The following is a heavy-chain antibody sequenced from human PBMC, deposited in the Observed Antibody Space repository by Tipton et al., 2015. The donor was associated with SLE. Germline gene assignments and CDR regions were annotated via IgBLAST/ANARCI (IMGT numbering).Heavy chain of an antibody. D-gene: IGHD6-19*01. V-gene: IGHV3-23*01. CDR3: AKEPRSSGWKNPWEY. J-gene: IGHJ4*02. CDR1: GFTFSSYS. Sequence: SLRLSCAASGFTFSSYSMNWVRQAPGKGLEWVSSISGSGGSTYCADSVKGRFTISRDNSKNTLYLQMNSLRAEDTAVYYCAKEPRSSGWKNPWEYWGQGTLVTVSS. CDR2: ISGSGGST.